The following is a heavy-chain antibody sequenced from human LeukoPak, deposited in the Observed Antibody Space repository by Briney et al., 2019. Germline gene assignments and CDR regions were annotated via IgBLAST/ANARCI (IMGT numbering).Heavy chain of an antibody. CDR3: ARVVSGFGYFDY. D-gene: IGHD3-16*01. CDR2: IYHSGST. Sequence: PSQTLSLTCAVSGGSISSGGYSWSCIRQPPGKGLEWIGYIYHSGSTYYNPSLKSRVTISVDRSKNQFSLKLSSVTAADTAVYYCARVVSGFGYFDYWGQGTLVTVSS. CDR1: GGSISSGGYS. V-gene: IGHV4-30-2*01. J-gene: IGHJ4*02.